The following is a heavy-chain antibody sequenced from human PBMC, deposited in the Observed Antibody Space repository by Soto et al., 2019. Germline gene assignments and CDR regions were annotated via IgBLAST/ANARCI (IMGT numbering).Heavy chain of an antibody. Sequence: QVQLVQSGAEGKKPGSSVKVSCKAPGGTLSSYAINWVRQAPGQGLEWMGGIIPIFGSANYAPKFQGRVTISADESTSTAYMEVSSLRSEDTGVYYCAGTREIPYYHGMDVWGQGTTVTVSS. CDR1: GGTLSSYA. J-gene: IGHJ6*02. CDR3: AGTREIPYYHGMDV. V-gene: IGHV1-69*01. D-gene: IGHD2-2*02. CDR2: IIPIFGSA.